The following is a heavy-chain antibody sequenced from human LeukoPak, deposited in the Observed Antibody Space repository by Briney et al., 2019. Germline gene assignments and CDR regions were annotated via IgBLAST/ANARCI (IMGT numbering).Heavy chain of an antibody. CDR3: ARGRYCSSTGCYFDY. D-gene: IGHD2-2*01. CDR2: IKQDESEK. Sequence: GGSLRLSCAASGFTFSGYWMSWVRQAPGKGLEWVANIKQDESEKYYVDSVKGRFTISRDNAKNSLYLQMNSLRAEDTAVYYCARGRYCSSTGCYFDYWGQGTLVTVSS. CDR1: GFTFSGYW. V-gene: IGHV3-7*01. J-gene: IGHJ4*02.